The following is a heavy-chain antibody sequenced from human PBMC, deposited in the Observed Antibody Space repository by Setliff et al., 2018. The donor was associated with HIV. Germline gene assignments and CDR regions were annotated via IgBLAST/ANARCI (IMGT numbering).Heavy chain of an antibody. V-gene: IGHV3-9*01. CDR3: AKDISGPPPDYYDTSGYLGL. CDR2: INWNSDNR. J-gene: IGHJ4*02. CDR1: GFIFDDYV. Sequence: PGGSLRLSCAASGFIFDDYVMHWVRQAPGRGLEWVSSINWNSDNRGYADSVRGRFTISRDNAKNSLYLQMNSLRVEDTALYFCAKDISGPPPDYYDTSGYLGLWGQGTLVTVSS. D-gene: IGHD3-22*01.